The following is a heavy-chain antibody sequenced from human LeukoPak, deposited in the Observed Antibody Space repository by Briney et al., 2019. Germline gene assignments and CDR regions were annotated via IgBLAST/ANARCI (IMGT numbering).Heavy chain of an antibody. CDR2: IYYSGNT. D-gene: IGHD3-16*02. CDR3: ARFRNFVPDI. J-gene: IGHJ3*02. CDR1: GASISSYY. V-gene: IGHV4-59*12. Sequence: SETLSLTCTVSGASISSYYWNWIRQPPGKGLEWIGYIYYSGNTNYNPSLKSRVTMSVDTSKNQFSLKVTSVTAADTAVYYCARFRNFVPDIWGQGTMVTVSS.